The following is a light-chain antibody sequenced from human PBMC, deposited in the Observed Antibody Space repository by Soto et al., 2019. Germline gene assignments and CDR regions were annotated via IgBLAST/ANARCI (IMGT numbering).Light chain of an antibody. CDR3: QQYNNWSPYT. Sequence: IVMTQSPATLSVSLGERATLSCRASQDINSNLAWYQQKPGQAPRLLMFRASIRAAGFPARFSASGSGTEFTLTNSSLQSEDFAVYYCQQYNNWSPYTFGQGTKLEIK. V-gene: IGKV3-15*01. CDR1: QDINSN. J-gene: IGKJ2*01. CDR2: RAS.